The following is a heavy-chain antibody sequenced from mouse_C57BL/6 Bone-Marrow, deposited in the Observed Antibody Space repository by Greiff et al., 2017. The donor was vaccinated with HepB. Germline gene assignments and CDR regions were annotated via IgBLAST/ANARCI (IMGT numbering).Heavy chain of an antibody. Sequence: VQLQQPGAELVKPGASVKLSCKASGYTFTSYWMHWVKQRPGQGLEWIGMIHPNSGSTNYNEKFKSKATLTVDKSSSTAYMQLSSLTSEDSAVYYCARGADGYYVWFAYWGQGTLVTVSA. CDR3: ARGADGYYVWFAY. CDR1: GYTFTSYW. J-gene: IGHJ3*01. CDR2: IHPNSGST. D-gene: IGHD2-3*01. V-gene: IGHV1-64*01.